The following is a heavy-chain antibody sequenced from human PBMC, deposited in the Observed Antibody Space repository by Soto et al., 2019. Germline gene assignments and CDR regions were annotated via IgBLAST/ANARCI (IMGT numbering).Heavy chain of an antibody. V-gene: IGHV4-30-2*01. D-gene: IGHD2-2*01. CDR1: GGSISSGGYS. Sequence: QLQLQESGSGLVKPSQTLSLTCAVSGGSISSGGYSWSWIRQPPGKGLEWIGYIYHSGSTYYNPSLKSRVTISVDRSKNQFSLKLSSVTAADTAVYYCARVTVLVPAAEVFDYWGQGTLVTVSS. J-gene: IGHJ4*02. CDR3: ARVTVLVPAAEVFDY. CDR2: IYHSGST.